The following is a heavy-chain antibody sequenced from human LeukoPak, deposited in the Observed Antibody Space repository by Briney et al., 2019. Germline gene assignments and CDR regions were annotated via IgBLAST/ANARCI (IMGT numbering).Heavy chain of an antibody. CDR2: INHSGST. CDR1: GGSFSGYY. CDR3: AGGSSGYYSYYYYGMDV. V-gene: IGHV4-34*01. D-gene: IGHD3-22*01. Sequence: RPSETLSLTRAVYGGSFSGYYWSWIRQPPGKGLEWIGEINHSGSTNYNPSLKSRVTISVDTSKNQFSLKLSSVTAADTAVYYCAGGSSGYYSYYYYGMDVWGQGTTVTVSS. J-gene: IGHJ6*02.